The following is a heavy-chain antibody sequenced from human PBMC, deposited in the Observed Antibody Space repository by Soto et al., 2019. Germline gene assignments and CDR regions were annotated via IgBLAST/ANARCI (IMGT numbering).Heavy chain of an antibody. CDR2: IYYSGST. CDR3: ARRGLNGLLDRWFDP. J-gene: IGHJ5*02. D-gene: IGHD1-1*01. CDR1: GGSISSYY. Sequence: QVQLQESGPGLVKPSETLSLTCTVSGGSISSYYWSWIRQPPGKGLEWIGYIYYSGSTNYNPSLKSRVTISVDTSKNQFSLKLSSVTAADTAVYYCARRGLNGLLDRWFDPWGQGTLVTVSS. V-gene: IGHV4-59*08.